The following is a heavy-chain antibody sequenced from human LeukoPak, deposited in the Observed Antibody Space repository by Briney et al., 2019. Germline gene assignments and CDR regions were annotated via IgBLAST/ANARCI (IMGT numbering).Heavy chain of an antibody. Sequence: ASVKVSCKASGYTFTSYGIIWVRQAPGQGLEWMGGIRTYDDNANYAERLQGRVTITADESTSTAYMELSSLRSEDTAVYYCASLGAFLGYCSGGSCYSGYWGQGTLVTVSS. CDR3: ASLGAFLGYCSGGSCYSGY. CDR2: IRTYDDNA. V-gene: IGHV1-18*01. CDR1: GYTFTSYG. J-gene: IGHJ4*02. D-gene: IGHD2-15*01.